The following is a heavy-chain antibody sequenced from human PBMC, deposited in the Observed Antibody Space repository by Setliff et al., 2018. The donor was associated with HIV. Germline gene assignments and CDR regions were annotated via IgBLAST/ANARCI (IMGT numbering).Heavy chain of an antibody. Sequence: GSLRLSCAASGFTVSTYYMSWVRQAPGKGLEWVSTIYSGGPTYHADSVKGRFTLSRDTSKNTLFLQMNSLRPEDTAVYYCARVRLYNTALDYWGQGTLVTVSS. V-gene: IGHV3-66*02. J-gene: IGHJ4*02. CDR1: GFTVSTYY. D-gene: IGHD3-3*01. CDR2: IYSGGPT. CDR3: ARVRLYNTALDY.